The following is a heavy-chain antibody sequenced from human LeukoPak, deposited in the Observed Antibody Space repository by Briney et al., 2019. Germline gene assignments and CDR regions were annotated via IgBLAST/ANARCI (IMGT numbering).Heavy chain of an antibody. J-gene: IGHJ6*02. V-gene: IGHV3-21*01. CDR1: GFTSSGDS. CDR2: LDSSGRDT. Sequence: GGSLSLSRALSGFTSSGDSMNCVRQAPEERVECVSSLDSSGRDTFNADSVKGRCPISRDNTKKSLYLQKNSLGDEATAVYYCAREASRIQDMDVWGRGTRVTVSS. CDR3: AREASRIQDMDV. D-gene: IGHD5-18*01.